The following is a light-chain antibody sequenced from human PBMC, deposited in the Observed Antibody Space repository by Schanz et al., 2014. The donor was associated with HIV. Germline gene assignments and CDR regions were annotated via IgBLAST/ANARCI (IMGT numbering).Light chain of an antibody. J-gene: IGLJ2*01. Sequence: QPVLTQSPSASASLGASVKLTCTLSSGHSTYVVAWHQQQPQKAPRFLMSLNRDGAHIKGDGIPDRFSGSSSGSERYLTISSLQSEGEADYYCQTWGTGSVVFAGGTKLTVL. V-gene: IGLV4-69*01. CDR3: QTWGTGSVV. CDR1: SGHSTYV. CDR2: LNRDGAH.